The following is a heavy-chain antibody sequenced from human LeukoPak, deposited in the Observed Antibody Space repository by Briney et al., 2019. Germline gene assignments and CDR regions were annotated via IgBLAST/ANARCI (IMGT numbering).Heavy chain of an antibody. CDR2: ISSSSSYI. V-gene: IGHV3-21*01. CDR1: GFTFSSYS. CDR3: ARDGAIRGYSGYDFDY. D-gene: IGHD5-12*01. J-gene: IGHJ4*02. Sequence: GGSLRLSCAGSGFTFSSYSMNWVRHAPGKRLEWVSSISSSSSYIYYADSVKGRFTISRDNAKNSLYLQMNSLRAEDTAVYYCARDGAIRGYSGYDFDYWGQGTLVTVSS.